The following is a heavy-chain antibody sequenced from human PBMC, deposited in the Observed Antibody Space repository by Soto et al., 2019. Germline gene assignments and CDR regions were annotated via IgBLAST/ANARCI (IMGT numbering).Heavy chain of an antibody. CDR3: EREGDNSTSYYCPSDY. V-gene: IGHV4-39*02. CDR1: GGSISSSSYY. J-gene: IGHJ4*02. CDR2: IYYSGST. Sequence: SETLSLTCTVSGGSISSSSYYWGWIRQPPGKGLEWIGSIYYSGSTYYNPSLKSRVTISVDTSKNHFSLKLSSVTAADTVVYYCEREGDNSTSYYCPSDYWGQGTLVTVSS. D-gene: IGHD3-9*01.